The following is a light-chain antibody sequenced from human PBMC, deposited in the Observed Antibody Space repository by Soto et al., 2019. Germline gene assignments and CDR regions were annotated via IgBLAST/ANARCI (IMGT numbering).Light chain of an antibody. V-gene: IGKV3-15*01. CDR1: QSVTSTH. J-gene: IGKJ5*01. CDR2: DAS. CDR3: QQYNDWPPIT. Sequence: EIVLTQPPGTLSLSPGERATLSCRASQSVTSTHLTWYQQKPGQAPRLLIYDASTRATVIPARFSGSGSGTEFTLTISSLQSEDFAVYYCQQYNDWPPITFGQRTRLEIK.